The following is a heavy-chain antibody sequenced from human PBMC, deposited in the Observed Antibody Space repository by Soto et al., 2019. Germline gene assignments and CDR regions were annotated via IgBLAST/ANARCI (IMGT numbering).Heavy chain of an antibody. CDR2: IIPILGIA. V-gene: IGHV1-69*08. D-gene: IGHD3-10*01. Sequence: QVQLVQSGAEVKKPGSSVKVSCKASGGTFSSYTISWVRQAPGQGLEWMGRIIPILGIANYAQKFQGRVTLPXXXPXXTAHMELSSLRSEDTAVYYCAREEYYYGSGAFFDYWGQGTLVTVSS. J-gene: IGHJ4*02. CDR1: GGTFSSYT. CDR3: AREEYYYGSGAFFDY.